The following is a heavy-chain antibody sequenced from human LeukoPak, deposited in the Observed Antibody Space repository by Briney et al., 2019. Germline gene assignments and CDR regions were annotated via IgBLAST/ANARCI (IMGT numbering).Heavy chain of an antibody. CDR1: GYTFTGYY. J-gene: IGHJ5*02. D-gene: IGHD6-6*01. CDR3: ARVAYSSSAVHWFDP. CDR2: INPNSGGT. Sequence: ASVKVSCKASGYTFTGYYMHWVRQAPGQGLEWMGWINPNSGGTNYAQKFQGRVTMTRDTSISTAYMELSRLRSDDTAVYYCARVAYSSSAVHWFDPWGQGTLVTVFS. V-gene: IGHV1-2*02.